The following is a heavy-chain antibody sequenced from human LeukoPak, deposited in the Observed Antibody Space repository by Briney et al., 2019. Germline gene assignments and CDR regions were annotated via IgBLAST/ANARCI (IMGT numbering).Heavy chain of an antibody. Sequence: ASVKVSCKASGYTFTGYYMHWVRQAPGQGLEWMGWINPNSGGTNYAQKFQGRVTMTRDTSISTAYMELSRLRSDDTAVYYCAREHCSGGSCYWEYFQHWGQGTLVTVSS. J-gene: IGHJ1*01. V-gene: IGHV1-2*02. D-gene: IGHD2-15*01. CDR2: INPNSGGT. CDR3: AREHCSGGSCYWEYFQH. CDR1: GYTFTGYY.